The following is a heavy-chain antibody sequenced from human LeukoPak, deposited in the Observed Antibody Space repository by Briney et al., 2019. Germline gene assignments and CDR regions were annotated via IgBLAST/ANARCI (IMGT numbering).Heavy chain of an antibody. CDR1: GGSISSGGYY. D-gene: IGHD3-10*01. Sequence: PSQTLSLTCTVSGGSISSGGYYWSWIRQPPGKGLEWIGEIYHSGSTNYNPSLKSRVTISVDKSKNQFSLKLSSVTAADTAVYYCARTSRINMVLDPWGQGTLVTVSS. V-gene: IGHV4-31*03. CDR3: ARTSRINMVLDP. CDR2: IYHSGST. J-gene: IGHJ5*02.